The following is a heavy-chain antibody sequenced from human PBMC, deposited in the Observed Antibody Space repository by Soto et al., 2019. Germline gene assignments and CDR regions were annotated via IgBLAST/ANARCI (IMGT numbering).Heavy chain of an antibody. Sequence: GASVKVSCKASGYTFTSYGISWVRQAPGQGLEWMGWISAYNGNTNYAQKLQGRVTMTTDTSTSTAYMELRSLRSDDMAVYYCAEAKGIAAAGPWGWFDPWGQGTLVTVSS. CDR1: GYTFTSYG. D-gene: IGHD6-13*01. CDR2: ISAYNGNT. V-gene: IGHV1-18*03. J-gene: IGHJ5*02. CDR3: AEAKGIAAAGPWGWFDP.